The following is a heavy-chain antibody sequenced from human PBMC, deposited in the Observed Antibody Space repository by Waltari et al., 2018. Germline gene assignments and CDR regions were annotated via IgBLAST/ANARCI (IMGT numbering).Heavy chain of an antibody. CDR1: GGSISSYY. D-gene: IGHD3-10*01. Sequence: QVQLQESGPGLVKPSETLSLTCTVPGGSISSYYWSWIRQPPGKGLEWIGYIYYSGSTNYNPSLKSRVTISVDTSKNQFSLKLSSVTAADTAVYYCARTMAYYYGMDVWGQGTTVTVSS. CDR3: ARTMAYYYGMDV. CDR2: IYYSGST. J-gene: IGHJ6*02. V-gene: IGHV4-59*01.